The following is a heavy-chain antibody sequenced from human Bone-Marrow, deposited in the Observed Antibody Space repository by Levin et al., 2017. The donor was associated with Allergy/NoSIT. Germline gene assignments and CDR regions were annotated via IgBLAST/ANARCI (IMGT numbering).Heavy chain of an antibody. CDR1: GGSVSSSGYY. V-gene: IGHV4-39*01. J-gene: IGHJ4*01. D-gene: IGHD1-14*01. CDR2: IHYSGNT. Sequence: SETLSLTCAVSGGSVSSSGYYWGWIRQAPGKGLEWIGSIHYSGNTYYHPSLRSRVTVSVDTSNNQFSLKLNSVTVADTAAYYCVRHADVGPPVTAFDFWGQGTLVTVSS. CDR3: VRHADVGPPVTAFDF.